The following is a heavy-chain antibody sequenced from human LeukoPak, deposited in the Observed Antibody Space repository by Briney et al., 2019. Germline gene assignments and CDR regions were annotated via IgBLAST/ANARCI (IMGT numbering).Heavy chain of an antibody. V-gene: IGHV3-7*01. D-gene: IGHD2-21*02. CDR2: IKQDGSEK. Sequence: GGSLRLSCAASGFTFSSYWMSWVRQAPGKGLEWVANIKQDGSEKNYVDSVKGRFTISRDNAKNSLYLQMNSLRAEDTAVYYCARDRWWSGGDILRYYYYGMDVWGQGTTVTVSS. CDR3: ARDRWWSGGDILRYYYYGMDV. CDR1: GFTFSSYW. J-gene: IGHJ6*02.